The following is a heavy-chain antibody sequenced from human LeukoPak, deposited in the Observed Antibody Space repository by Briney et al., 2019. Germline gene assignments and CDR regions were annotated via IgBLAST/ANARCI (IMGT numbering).Heavy chain of an antibody. CDR1: GGSISSSSYY. Sequence: SETLSLTCTVSGGSISSSSYYWGWIRQPPGKGLEWIGSIYYSGSTYYNPSLKSRVTISVDTSKNQFSLKLSSVTAADTAVYYCASVIAAAGTDHFDYWGQGTLVTVSS. CDR3: ASVIAAAGTDHFDY. D-gene: IGHD6-13*01. J-gene: IGHJ4*02. V-gene: IGHV4-39*01. CDR2: IYYSGST.